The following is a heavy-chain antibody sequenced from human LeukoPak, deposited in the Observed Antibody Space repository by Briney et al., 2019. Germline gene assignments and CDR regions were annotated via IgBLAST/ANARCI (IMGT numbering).Heavy chain of an antibody. V-gene: IGHV3-9*01. Sequence: PGRSLRLSCAASGFTFDDYAMHWVRHAPGKGLEWVSGISWNSGSIGYADSVKGRFTISRDNAKNSLYLQMNSLRAEDTALYYCAKGGRSSSSNAFDIWGQGTMVTVSS. CDR2: ISWNSGSI. CDR1: GFTFDDYA. J-gene: IGHJ3*02. CDR3: AKGGRSSSSNAFDI. D-gene: IGHD6-6*01.